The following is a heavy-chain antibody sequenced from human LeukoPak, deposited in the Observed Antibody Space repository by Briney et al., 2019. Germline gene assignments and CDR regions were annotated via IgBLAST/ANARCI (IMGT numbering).Heavy chain of an antibody. D-gene: IGHD6-6*01. Sequence: GASVKVSCKASGYTFTSYGVSWVRQAPGQGLEWMGWISGYNGHTNYAQRPQGRVTMTTDTSTSTVYMELGSLRYDDTAVYYCARDHSSSSRASDFWGQGTLVTVTS. CDR3: ARDHSSSSRASDF. V-gene: IGHV1-18*01. CDR1: GYTFTSYG. CDR2: ISGYNGHT. J-gene: IGHJ4*02.